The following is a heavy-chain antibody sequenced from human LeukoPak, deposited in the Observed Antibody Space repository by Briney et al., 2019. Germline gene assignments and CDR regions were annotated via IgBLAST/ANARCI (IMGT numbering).Heavy chain of an antibody. J-gene: IGHJ6*04. D-gene: IGHD2-2*01. V-gene: IGHV3-30*18. CDR2: ISYDGSNK. CDR3: AKDRLEYQLVPYYGMDV. Sequence: GGSLRLSCAASGFTFSSYGMHWVRQAPGKGLEWVAVISYDGSNKYYADSVKGRFTISRDDSKNTLYLQMNSLRAEDTAVYYCAKDRLEYQLVPYYGMDVWGKGTTVTVSS. CDR1: GFTFSSYG.